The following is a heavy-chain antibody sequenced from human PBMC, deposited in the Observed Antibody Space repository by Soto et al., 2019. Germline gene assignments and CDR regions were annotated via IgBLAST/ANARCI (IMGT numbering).Heavy chain of an antibody. CDR2: IYWDDDK. V-gene: IGHV2-5*02. Sequence: QISLKESGPTLVKPTQTLTLTCTFSGFSLSTSGVGVGWIRQPPGKALEWLALIYWDDDKRYSPSLKSRRTITKDTFNNQVVLTMTNMDPVDTATYYCAHRRSSRWYQDNWFDPWGQGTLVTVSS. J-gene: IGHJ5*02. CDR1: GFSLSTSGVG. D-gene: IGHD6-19*01. CDR3: AHRRSSRWYQDNWFDP.